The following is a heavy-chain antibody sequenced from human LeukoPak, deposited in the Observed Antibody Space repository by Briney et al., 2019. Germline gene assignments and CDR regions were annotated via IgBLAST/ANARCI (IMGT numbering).Heavy chain of an antibody. CDR3: AREGIAVAGTQIDY. V-gene: IGHV3-21*01. CDR2: ISSSSSYI. CDR1: GFTFSSYS. J-gene: IGHJ4*02. Sequence: PGGSLRLSCAAAGFTFSSYSMNWVRQAPGKGLEWVSSISSSSSYIYYAGSVKGRFTISRDNAKNSLYLQMNSLRAEDTAVYYCAREGIAVAGTQIDYWGQGTLVTVSS. D-gene: IGHD6-19*01.